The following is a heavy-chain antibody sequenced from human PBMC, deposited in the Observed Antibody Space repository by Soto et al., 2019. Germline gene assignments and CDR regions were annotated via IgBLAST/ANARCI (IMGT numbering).Heavy chain of an antibody. CDR3: ARDRITLANDAFDI. CDR1: GGSISSYY. CDR2: IYTSGST. J-gene: IGHJ3*02. Sequence: LSLTCPVSGGSISSYYWSWIRQPAGKGLEWIGRIYTSGSTNYNPSLKSRVTMSVDTSKNQFSLNLSSVTAAADTAVYYCARDRITLANDAFDIWGQGTMVTGSS. D-gene: IGHD3-10*01. V-gene: IGHV4-4*07.